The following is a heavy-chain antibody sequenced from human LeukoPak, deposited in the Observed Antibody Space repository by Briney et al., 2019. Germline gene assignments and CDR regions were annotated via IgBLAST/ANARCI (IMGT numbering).Heavy chain of an antibody. CDR2: IYYSGST. Sequence: SETLSLTCTVSGGSISTYYWSWIRQPPGKGLEWIGYIYYSGSTNYTPSLKSRVTISIDTSKNQFSLKLSSVTAADTAVYYCARSIKRGLFDYWGQGSLVTVSS. CDR3: ARSIKRGLFDY. J-gene: IGHJ4*02. CDR1: GGSISTYY. V-gene: IGHV4-59*01. D-gene: IGHD3-10*01.